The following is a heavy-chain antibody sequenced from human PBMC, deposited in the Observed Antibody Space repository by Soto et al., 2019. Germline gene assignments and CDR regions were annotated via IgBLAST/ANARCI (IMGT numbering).Heavy chain of an antibody. J-gene: IGHJ4*02. CDR2: IDHSGST. CDR1: GDSISSHNW. Sequence: QVQLQESGPGLVKPSGTLSLTCAVSGDSISSHNWWSWVRQPPGKGLEWIGDIDHSGSTNYNPSLKSRVTVSVDKSNNQFSLQLTSMTAADTAVYYCARQPGYSYGIFDYWGQGTLVTVSS. D-gene: IGHD5-18*01. CDR3: ARQPGYSYGIFDY. V-gene: IGHV4-4*02.